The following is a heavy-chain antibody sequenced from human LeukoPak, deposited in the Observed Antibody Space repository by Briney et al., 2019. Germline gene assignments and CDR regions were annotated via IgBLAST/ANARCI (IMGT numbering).Heavy chain of an antibody. Sequence: SETLSLTCAVYGGFFSGYYWSWIRQPPGKGLEWIGEINHSGSTNYNPSLKSRVTISVDTSKNQFSLKLSSVTAADTAVYYCARVSRNWFDPWGQGTLVTVSS. J-gene: IGHJ5*02. CDR2: INHSGST. V-gene: IGHV4-34*01. CDR3: ARVSRNWFDP. CDR1: GGFFSGYY.